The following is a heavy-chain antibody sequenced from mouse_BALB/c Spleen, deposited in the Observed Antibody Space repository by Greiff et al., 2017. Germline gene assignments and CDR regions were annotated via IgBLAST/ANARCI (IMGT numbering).Heavy chain of an antibody. CDR2: IYPGNSDT. D-gene: IGHD2-5*01. V-gene: IGHV1-5*01. Sequence: EVKLMESGTVLARPGASVKMSCKASGYSFTSYWMHWVKQRPGQGLEWIVGIYPGNSDTSYNPKFTGKAKLTAVTSASTAYMELSSLTNEDSAVYYCTRWETSNYGNAMDYWGQGTSVTVSS. CDR3: TRWETSNYGNAMDY. J-gene: IGHJ4*01. CDR1: GYSFTSYW.